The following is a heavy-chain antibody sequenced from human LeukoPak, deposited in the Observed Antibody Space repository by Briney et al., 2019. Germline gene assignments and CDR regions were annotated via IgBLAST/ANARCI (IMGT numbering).Heavy chain of an antibody. CDR2: VSSSSSYI. CDR3: AREQCSSTSCWGYYYMDV. D-gene: IGHD2-2*01. CDR1: GFTFSSYH. J-gene: IGHJ6*03. V-gene: IGHV3-21*04. Sequence: GGSLRLSCAASGFTFSSYHMNWVRQAPGKGLEWVSSVSSSSSYIYYADSVKGRFTVSRDNAKNSLYLQMNSLRSEDTAVYYCAREQCSSTSCWGYYYMDVWGKGTTVTVSS.